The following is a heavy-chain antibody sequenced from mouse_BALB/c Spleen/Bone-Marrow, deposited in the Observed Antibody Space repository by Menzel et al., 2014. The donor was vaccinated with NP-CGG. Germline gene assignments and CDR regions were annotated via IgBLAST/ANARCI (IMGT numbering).Heavy chain of an antibody. J-gene: IGHJ3*01. CDR3: ARWLEVNLAWFAY. Sequence: EVHLVESGGNLVKPGGSLKLSCAASGFAFSSYGMSWVRQTPDRRLEWVATISRDGSYTYYPDSVKGRFTISRDNDKNTLYLQMSSLKSEDTAMYYCARWLEVNLAWFAYWGQGTLVTVSA. CDR1: GFAFSSYG. V-gene: IGHV5-6*01. CDR2: ISRDGSYT. D-gene: IGHD2-2*01.